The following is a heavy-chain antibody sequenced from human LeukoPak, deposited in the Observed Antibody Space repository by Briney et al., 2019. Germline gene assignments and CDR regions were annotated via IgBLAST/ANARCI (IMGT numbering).Heavy chain of an antibody. CDR3: ARRCYGGNCYSNYFDL. CDR2: IIPIFGTA. D-gene: IGHD2-15*01. V-gene: IGHV1-69*13. CDR1: GGTFSSYA. J-gene: IGHJ2*01. Sequence: AASVKVSCKASGGTFSSYAISWVRQPPGQGLEWMGGIIPIFGTANYAQKFQGRVTITADGSTSTAYMELSSLRSEDTAVYFCARRCYGGNCYSNYFDLWGRGTLVTVSS.